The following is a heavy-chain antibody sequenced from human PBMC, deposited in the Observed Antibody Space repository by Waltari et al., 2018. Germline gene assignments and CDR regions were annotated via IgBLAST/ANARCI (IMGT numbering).Heavy chain of an antibody. D-gene: IGHD6-19*01. CDR2: ISWNSGSI. CDR1: GFPFDDYA. J-gene: IGHJ4*02. V-gene: IGHV3-9*01. Sequence: EVQLVESGGGLVQPGRSLRLSCAASGFPFDDYAMHWVRQAPGKGLEWVSGISWNSGSIGYADSVKGRFTISRDNAKNSLYLQMNSLRAEDTALYYCAKGGGGWYVGWYYFDYWGQGTLVTVSS. CDR3: AKGGGGWYVGWYYFDY.